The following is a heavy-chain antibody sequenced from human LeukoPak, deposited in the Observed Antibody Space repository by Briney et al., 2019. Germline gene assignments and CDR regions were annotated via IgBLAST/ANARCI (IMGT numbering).Heavy chain of an antibody. CDR1: GFTFSSYW. V-gene: IGHV3-74*01. CDR3: ARDQGSFDY. J-gene: IGHJ4*02. CDR2: IHSDGIGT. Sequence: PGGSLRLSCAASGFTFSSYWMHWIRQAPGKGLVWVSRIHSDGIGTSYADSVRGRFTISRDNAKNTLYLQMNSLRAEDTAVYYCARDQGSFDYWDQGTLVTVSS.